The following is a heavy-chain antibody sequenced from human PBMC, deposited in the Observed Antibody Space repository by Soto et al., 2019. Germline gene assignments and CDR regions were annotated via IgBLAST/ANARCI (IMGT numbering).Heavy chain of an antibody. CDR2: ISPGSRYP. CDR1: AFTFGDSY. V-gene: IGHV3-11*06. CDR3: VRGGGGGLFDP. J-gene: IGHJ5*02. D-gene: IGHD2-15*01. Sequence: GALRLSCAGSAFTFGDSYMGSVCQAPGKGLEWLSYISPGSRYPAYADSVKGRFTISRDNAKRSLYLQMMSLTAEDTAIYYCVRGGGGGLFDPWGQGTMVTVSS.